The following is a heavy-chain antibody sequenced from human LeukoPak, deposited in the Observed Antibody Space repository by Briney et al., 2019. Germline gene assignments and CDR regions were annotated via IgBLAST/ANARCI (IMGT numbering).Heavy chain of an antibody. V-gene: IGHV3-23*01. CDR3: AKGDY. CDR2: ISNNGGYT. CDR1: GFTFSSSA. Sequence: GGSLRLSCAASGFTFSSSAMSWVRQAPGKGLEWVSAISNNGGYTYYADSVQGRFTISRDNSKSTLCLQMNSLRAEDTAVYYCAKGDYWGQGTLVTVSS. J-gene: IGHJ4*02.